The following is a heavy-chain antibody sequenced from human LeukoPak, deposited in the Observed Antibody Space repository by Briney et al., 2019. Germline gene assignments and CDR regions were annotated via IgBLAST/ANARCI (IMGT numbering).Heavy chain of an antibody. D-gene: IGHD6-13*01. CDR2: IWYDGSNK. J-gene: IGHJ4*02. V-gene: IGHV3-33*01. CDR1: GFIFSSYG. CDR3: ARASAGPFPLDY. Sequence: GRTLRLSCAASGFIFSSYGMHWVRQAPGKGLEWVAVIWYDGSNKYYADSMKGRCTIPRDNSKNTLFLQMNSLRAEDTAVYYCARASAGPFPLDYWGQGTLVTVSS.